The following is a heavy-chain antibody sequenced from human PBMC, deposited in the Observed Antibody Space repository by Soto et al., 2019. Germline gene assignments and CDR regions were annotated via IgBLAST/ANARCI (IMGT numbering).Heavy chain of an antibody. Sequence: GGSLRLSCVGSGLSLSNIWTSWVRQAPGKGLEWVANIKQSGTETYYVDSVKGRFTISKDHAKNSLYLQMNSLRAEDTALYYCAKDIAAWDPYGMDVWGQGTTVTVSS. J-gene: IGHJ6*02. D-gene: IGHD2-15*01. CDR2: IKQSGTET. CDR3: AKDIAAWDPYGMDV. CDR1: GLSLSNIW. V-gene: IGHV3-7*03.